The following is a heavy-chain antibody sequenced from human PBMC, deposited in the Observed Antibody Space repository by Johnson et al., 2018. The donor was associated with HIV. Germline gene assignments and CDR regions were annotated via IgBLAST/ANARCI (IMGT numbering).Heavy chain of an antibody. D-gene: IGHD3-9*01. J-gene: IGHJ3*02. CDR3: AREEGTDILTRGDAFDI. Sequence: VESGGDLVKPGGSLRLSCAASGFIFSDYYMTWIRQAPGKGLESISYISSSGRTIYYADSVKGRFTMSRDNAKKSLYLQMNSLRAEDTAVYYCAREEGTDILTRGDAFDIWGQGTMVTISS. V-gene: IGHV3-11*04. CDR2: ISSSGRTI. CDR1: GFIFSDYY.